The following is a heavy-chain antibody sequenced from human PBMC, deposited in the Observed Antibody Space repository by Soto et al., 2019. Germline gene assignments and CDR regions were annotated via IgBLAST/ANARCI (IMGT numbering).Heavy chain of an antibody. CDR3: ARSSPSITGTTGGWFDP. V-gene: IGHV3-33*01. Sequence: GGSLRLSCAASGFTFSSYGMHWVRQAPGKGLEWVAVIWYDGSNKYYADSVKGRFTISRDNSKNTLYLQMNSLRAEDTAVYYCARSSPSITGTTGGWFDPWGQGTLVTVSS. D-gene: IGHD1-7*01. CDR1: GFTFSSYG. J-gene: IGHJ5*02. CDR2: IWYDGSNK.